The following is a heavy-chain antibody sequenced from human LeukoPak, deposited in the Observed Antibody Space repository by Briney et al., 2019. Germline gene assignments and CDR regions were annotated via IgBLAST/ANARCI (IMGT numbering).Heavy chain of an antibody. CDR3: ARHGDIAAATFEY. V-gene: IGHV5-51*01. Sequence: GESLKISCNGSGYSFTSYWIGWVRQMPGKGLEWMGIIYPGDSDTRYSPSFQGQVTISADKSISTAYLQWSSLKASDTAMYYCARHGDIAAATFEYWGQGNLVTVSS. D-gene: IGHD6-13*01. CDR1: GYSFTSYW. J-gene: IGHJ4*02. CDR2: IYPGDSDT.